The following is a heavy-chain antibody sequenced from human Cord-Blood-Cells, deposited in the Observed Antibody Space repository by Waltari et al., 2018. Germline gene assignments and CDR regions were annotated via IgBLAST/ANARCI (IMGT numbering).Heavy chain of an antibody. D-gene: IGHD6-13*01. V-gene: IGHV4-39*01. CDR3: ARAGYSSSYYYYGMDV. CDR1: GVSISSSSYY. Sequence: QLQLQESGPGLVKPSETLSLTCTVSGVSISSSSYYWGWIRQPPGKGLEWIGSIYYSGSTYYNPSLKSRVTISVDTSKNQFSLKLSSVTAADTAVYYCARAGYSSSYYYYGMDVWGQGTTVTVSS. CDR2: IYYSGST. J-gene: IGHJ6*02.